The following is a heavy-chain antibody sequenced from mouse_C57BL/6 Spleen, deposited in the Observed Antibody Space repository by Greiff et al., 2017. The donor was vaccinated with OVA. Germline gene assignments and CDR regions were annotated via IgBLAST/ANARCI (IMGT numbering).Heavy chain of an antibody. CDR2: IDPSDSYT. D-gene: IGHD1-1*01. Sequence: QVHVKQPGAELVKPGASVKLSCKASGYTFTSYWMQWVKQRPGQGLEWIGEIDPSDSYTNYNQKFKGKATLTVDTSSSTAYMQLSSLTSEDSAVYYCARGGSSRGNYWGQGTTLTVSS. V-gene: IGHV1-50*01. J-gene: IGHJ2*01. CDR3: ARGGSSRGNY. CDR1: GYTFTSYW.